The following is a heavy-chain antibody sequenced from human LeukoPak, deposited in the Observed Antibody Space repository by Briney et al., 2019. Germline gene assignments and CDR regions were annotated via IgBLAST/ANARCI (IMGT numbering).Heavy chain of an antibody. CDR3: AKHTSITYAHFDY. Sequence: PSETXXLTCTVSGVSMXXXXWSXXXQXXGXGXEWIGYVFFEGNRYNPSLSSRLTISIDTSRSQFSLKLNSVTAADTAVYYCAKHTSITYAHFDYWGQGTLVTVSS. V-gene: IGHV4-59*08. CDR2: VFFEGN. J-gene: IGHJ4*02. CDR1: GVSMXXXX. D-gene: IGHD2-2*01.